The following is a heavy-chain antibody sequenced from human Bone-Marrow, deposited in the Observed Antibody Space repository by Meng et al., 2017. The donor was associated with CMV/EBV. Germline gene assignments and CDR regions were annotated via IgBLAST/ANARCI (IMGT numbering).Heavy chain of an antibody. V-gene: IGHV3-23*03. CDR2: IYSGGSST. CDR1: GFTFSSYA. J-gene: IGHJ4*02. D-gene: IGHD2-15*01. CDR3: AKTIVVVNTLYYIDY. Sequence: GESLKISCAASGFTFSSYAMSWVRQAPGKGLEWVSVIYSGGSSTYYADSVKGRFTISRDNSKNTLYLQMNSLRAEDTAVYYCAKTIVVVNTLYYIDYWGQGTLVTVSS.